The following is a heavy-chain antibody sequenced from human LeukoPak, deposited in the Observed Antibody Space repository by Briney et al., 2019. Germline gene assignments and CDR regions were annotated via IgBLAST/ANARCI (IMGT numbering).Heavy chain of an antibody. J-gene: IGHJ5*02. CDR2: INHSGST. CDR3: ARGTGKDLGSTSWSA. CDR1: GGSFSGYY. Sequence: KPSETLSLTCAVYGGSFSGYYWSWIRQPPGKGLEWIGEINHSGSTNYNPSLKSRVTISVDTSKNQFSLKLSSVTAADTAVYYCARGTGKDLGSTSWSAWGQGTLVTVSS. D-gene: IGHD6-13*01. V-gene: IGHV4-34*01.